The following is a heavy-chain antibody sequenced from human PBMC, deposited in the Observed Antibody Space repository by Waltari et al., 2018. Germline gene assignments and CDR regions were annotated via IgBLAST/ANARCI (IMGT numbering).Heavy chain of an antibody. CDR1: GFTVSSHY. Sequence: EVQLVESGGGLIQAGGCLRLSCAASGFTVSSHYMAWVRQAPGKGLESVAISLSHGTTSYSDSVKGRFTISRDNSKNTRFLQMSSVGVDDTAMYYCTTRVAISGVPGMPDYWGQGTLVTVSS. V-gene: IGHV3-53*01. CDR3: TTRVAISGVPGMPDY. CDR2: SLSHGTT. D-gene: IGHD2-15*01. J-gene: IGHJ4*02.